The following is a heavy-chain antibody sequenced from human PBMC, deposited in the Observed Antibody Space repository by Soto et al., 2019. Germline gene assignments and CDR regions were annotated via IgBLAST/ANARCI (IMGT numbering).Heavy chain of an antibody. CDR2: IIPILGTA. J-gene: IGHJ2*01. Sequence: QVQLVQSGAEVKKPGSSVKVSCKASGGTFSSYTISWVRQAPGQVLEWMGRIIPILGTANYAQKFQGRVTITAYKSTSTAYMELSSMRSEDTAVYYCARDSSGQYWYFDLWGRGTLVTVSS. V-gene: IGHV1-69*08. CDR3: ARDSSGQYWYFDL. D-gene: IGHD6-19*01. CDR1: GGTFSSYT.